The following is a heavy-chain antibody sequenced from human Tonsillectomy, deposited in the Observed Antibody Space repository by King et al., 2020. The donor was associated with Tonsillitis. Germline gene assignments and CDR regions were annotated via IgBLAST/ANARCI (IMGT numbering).Heavy chain of an antibody. CDR1: GYSISSAYY. D-gene: IGHD6-19*01. CDR2: IYHRGNT. CDR3: ARVGSCSGWWSFDF. Sequence: QLQESGPGLVKPSETLSLTCAVSGYSISSAYYWGWIRQPPGKGLEGIGNIYHRGNTYYNPSLKSRLTISLDTSQNQFSLKLRSVTAAASAVYYCARVGSCSGWWSFDFWRQGTLLTVFS. J-gene: IGHJ4*02. V-gene: IGHV4-38-2*01.